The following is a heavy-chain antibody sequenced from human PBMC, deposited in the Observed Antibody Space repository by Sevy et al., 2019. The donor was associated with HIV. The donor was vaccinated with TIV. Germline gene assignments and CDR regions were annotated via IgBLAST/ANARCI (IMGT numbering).Heavy chain of an antibody. CDR1: GFNFNPYE. CDR3: AKQGYYYDSRSKDWFDP. CDR2: IRSDGKDA. D-gene: IGHD3-22*01. Sequence: GGSLRLSCAASGFNFNPYEMSWVRQAPDKGLEWVAGIRSDGKDAYYADSVKGRFIVSRDNSKNTMYLQMNSLRGEDTAIYYCAKQGYYYDSRSKDWFDPWGQGTLVTVSS. V-gene: IGHV3-30*02. J-gene: IGHJ5*02.